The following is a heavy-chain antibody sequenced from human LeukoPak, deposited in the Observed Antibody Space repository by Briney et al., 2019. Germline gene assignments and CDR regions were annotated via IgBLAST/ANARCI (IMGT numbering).Heavy chain of an antibody. CDR3: ARHIGILGKWGFDY. CDR1: GASITSNW. Sequence: SETLSLTCAVSGASITSNWWSWVRHSPGKGLEWIGEIHHSASPNYNTSLKSRVALSLDKSQNQFSLKVTSVTAADTAVYYCARHIGILGKWGFDYWGQGTLVTVSS. V-gene: IGHV4-4*02. J-gene: IGHJ4*02. CDR2: IHHSASP. D-gene: IGHD2/OR15-2a*01.